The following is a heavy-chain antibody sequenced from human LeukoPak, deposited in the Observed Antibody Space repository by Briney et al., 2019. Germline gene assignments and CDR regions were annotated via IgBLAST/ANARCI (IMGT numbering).Heavy chain of an antibody. J-gene: IGHJ5*02. V-gene: IGHV3-23*01. CDR1: GFTFSSYA. CDR3: AKDPSYSNWFDP. Sequence: PGGSLRLSCAASGFTFSSYAMSWVRQAPGKGLEWVSAISGSGGSTCYADSVKGRFTISRDNSKNTLYLQTNSLRAEDTAVYYCAKDPSYSNWFDPWGQGTLVTVSS. D-gene: IGHD2-21*01. CDR2: ISGSGGST.